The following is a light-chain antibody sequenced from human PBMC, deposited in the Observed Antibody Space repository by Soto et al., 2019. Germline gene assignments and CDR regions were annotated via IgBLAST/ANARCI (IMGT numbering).Light chain of an antibody. CDR3: LQHNSYLIT. V-gene: IGKV1-9*01. Sequence: DIQLTQSPSYLSASVGDRVTITCRASQDISTYLAWYQQKPGEAPKLLISDGSTLQSGVPSRFSGTGSGTEFTLTISSLQPEDFATYYCLQHNSYLITFGQGTRLEIK. J-gene: IGKJ5*01. CDR2: DGS. CDR1: QDISTY.